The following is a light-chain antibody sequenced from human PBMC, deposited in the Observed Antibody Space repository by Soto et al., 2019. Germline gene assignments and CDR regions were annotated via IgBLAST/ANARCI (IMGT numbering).Light chain of an antibody. V-gene: IGKV1-33*01. CDR1: QDISNY. Sequence: DIQMTQSPSSLSASVGDRVTITCQASQDISNYLNWYQQKPGKAPKLLIYDASNLETGVPSRFSGSGSGTDFHFTICLLQPEDIATYYCHQYGNLPFTFVSGTKVDIK. CDR3: HQYGNLPFT. J-gene: IGKJ3*01. CDR2: DAS.